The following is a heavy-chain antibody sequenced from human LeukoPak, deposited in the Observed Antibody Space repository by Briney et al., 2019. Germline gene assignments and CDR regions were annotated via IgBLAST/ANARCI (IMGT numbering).Heavy chain of an antibody. CDR1: EFTFRSYA. CDR2: ISYDGSNK. Sequence: GGSLRLSCVASEFTFRSYAVHWVRRAPGKGLEWVTLISYDGSNKYYADSVKGRFTISRDNSKNTLFLQMNSLTTDDTAVYYCAKSRAGGYLRAFDFWGQGTLVTVSS. V-gene: IGHV3-30-3*02. J-gene: IGHJ4*02. D-gene: IGHD5-18*01. CDR3: AKSRAGGYLRAFDF.